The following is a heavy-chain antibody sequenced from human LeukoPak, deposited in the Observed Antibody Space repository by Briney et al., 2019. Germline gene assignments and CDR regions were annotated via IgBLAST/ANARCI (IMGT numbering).Heavy chain of an antibody. CDR1: GCSISSYY. Sequence: SETLYLTCTASGCSISSYYWTWIRQPPGKGLEWIGYIYYSGNTNYNPSLKSRVTISVDTSKNQFSLKLSSVTAADTAVYYCARGPNYYDSSGYYYALDYWGQGTLVTVSS. D-gene: IGHD3-22*01. CDR2: IYYSGNT. J-gene: IGHJ4*02. CDR3: ARGPNYYDSSGYYYALDY. V-gene: IGHV4-59*01.